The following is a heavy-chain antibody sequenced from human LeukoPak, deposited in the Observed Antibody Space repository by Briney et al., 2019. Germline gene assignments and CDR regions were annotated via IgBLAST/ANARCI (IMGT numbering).Heavy chain of an antibody. V-gene: IGHV3-74*01. Sequence: GGSLRLSCAASGFTFSSYWMHWVRQAPGKGLVWVSRINSNGSSTSYADSVKGRFTISRDNAKNTLYLQMNSLRAEDTAVYYWARGRSSPYQLLSVYYYYYMDVWGKGTTVTVSS. J-gene: IGHJ6*03. CDR1: GFTFSSYW. CDR2: INSNGSST. D-gene: IGHD2-2*01. CDR3: ARGRSSPYQLLSVYYYYYMDV.